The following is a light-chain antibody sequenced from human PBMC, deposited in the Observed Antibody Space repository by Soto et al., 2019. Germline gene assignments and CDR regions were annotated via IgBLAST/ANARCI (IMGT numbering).Light chain of an antibody. CDR2: DVS. Sequence: QSVLTQPRSVSGSPGQSVTISCTGTSSDVGGYNYVSWYQHHPGKAPKLIIYDVSKRPSGVPDRFSGSKSGNTASLTISGLQAEDEADYYCCSYVGSYILVFGGGTKLTVL. J-gene: IGLJ2*01. CDR1: SSDVGGYNY. V-gene: IGLV2-11*01. CDR3: CSYVGSYILV.